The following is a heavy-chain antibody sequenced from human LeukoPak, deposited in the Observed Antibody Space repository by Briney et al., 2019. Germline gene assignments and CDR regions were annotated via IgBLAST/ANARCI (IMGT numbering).Heavy chain of an antibody. CDR1: GFTFSSYG. CDR2: IWYDGSNK. D-gene: IGHD3-22*01. J-gene: IGHJ4*02. V-gene: IGHV3-33*01. CDR3: ARTYYYDSTAEFDY. Sequence: GGSLRLSCAASGFTFSSYGMHWVRQAPGKGLEWVAVIWYDGSNKYYADSVKGRFFISRDNSKNTLYLQMNSLRAEDTAVYYCARTYYYDSTAEFDYWGQGTLVTVSS.